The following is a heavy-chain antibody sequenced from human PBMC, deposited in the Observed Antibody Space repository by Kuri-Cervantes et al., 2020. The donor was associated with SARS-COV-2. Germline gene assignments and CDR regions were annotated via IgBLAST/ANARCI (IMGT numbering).Heavy chain of an antibody. D-gene: IGHD6-19*01. J-gene: IGHJ4*02. V-gene: IGHV6-1*01. Sequence: SETLSLTCAISGDSVSSNSAAWSWIRQSPSRGLEWLGRTFYRSKWHNDYAVSVKGRMTISPDTSKNQFSLRLNSVTPEDTAVYYCAGGSSGRDYWGQGTLVTDSS. CDR3: AGGSSGRDY. CDR1: GDSVSSNSAA. CDR2: TFYRSKWHN.